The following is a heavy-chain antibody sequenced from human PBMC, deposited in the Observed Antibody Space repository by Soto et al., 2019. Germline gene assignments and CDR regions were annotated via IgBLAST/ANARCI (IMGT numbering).Heavy chain of an antibody. V-gene: IGHV3-23*01. J-gene: IGHJ4*01. CDR2: LSAGGTAT. CDR3: AWAVGGSSYAYLPAD. D-gene: IGHD5-18*01. Sequence: EVQLLESGGGLVQPGGSLRLSCAASGFIFSSSAMTWVRQAPGKGLEWVSGLSAGGTATYYADSVKGRFTISRDNSKNTLYLQVNSLRVEDTALYDCAWAVGGSSYAYLPADWGHGTLVTVSS. CDR1: GFIFSSSA.